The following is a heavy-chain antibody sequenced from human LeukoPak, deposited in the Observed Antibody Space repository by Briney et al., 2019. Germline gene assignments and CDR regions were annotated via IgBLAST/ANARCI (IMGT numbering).Heavy chain of an antibody. V-gene: IGHV1-69*01. J-gene: IGHJ4*02. CDR1: GGTFSSYA. Sequence: ASVKVSCKASGGTFSSYAISWVRQAPGQGLEWMGGIIPIFGTANYAQKFQGRVTITADESTSTAYMELSSLRSEDTAVYYCARASRISRPMIVVVITSYYFDYWGQGTLVTVSS. D-gene: IGHD3-22*01. CDR2: IIPIFGTA. CDR3: ARASRISRPMIVVVITSYYFDY.